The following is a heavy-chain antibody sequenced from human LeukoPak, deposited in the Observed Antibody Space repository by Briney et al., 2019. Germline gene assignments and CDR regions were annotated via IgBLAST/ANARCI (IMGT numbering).Heavy chain of an antibody. D-gene: IGHD3-3*01. CDR1: GFTFSSYS. CDR3: ARDSNDFWIDY. Sequence: GGSLRLSCTASGFTFSSYSMNWVRQAPGKGLEWVSSISSSSSYIYYADSVKGRFTISRDNAKNTLYLQMNSLRAEDTAVYYCARDSNDFWIDYWGQGTLVTVSS. J-gene: IGHJ4*02. V-gene: IGHV3-21*01. CDR2: ISSSSSYI.